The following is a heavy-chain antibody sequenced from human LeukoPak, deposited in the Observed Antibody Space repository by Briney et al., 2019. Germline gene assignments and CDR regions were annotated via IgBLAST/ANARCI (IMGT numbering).Heavy chain of an antibody. CDR1: GFTVSSNY. CDR3: ARDKSYGDSEDY. CDR2: INQDGSEK. J-gene: IGHJ4*02. D-gene: IGHD4-17*01. V-gene: IGHV3-7*05. Sequence: GGSLRLSCAASGFTVSSNYMSWVRQAPGKGLEWVANINQDGSEKYYVDSVKGRFTISRDNAKNSLYLQMNSLSAEDTAVYYCARDKSYGDSEDYWGQGTLVTVSS.